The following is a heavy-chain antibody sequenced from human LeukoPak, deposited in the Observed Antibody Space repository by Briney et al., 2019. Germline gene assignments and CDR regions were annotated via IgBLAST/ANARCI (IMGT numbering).Heavy chain of an antibody. CDR3: ARDSGNSSGWWDS. J-gene: IGHJ5*01. CDR1: GFSVSDNY. CDR2: IFSGGTT. V-gene: IGHV3-66*01. Sequence: PGGSLRLSCVASGFSVSDNYMSWVRQAPGKGLEWVSAIFSGGTTYYADSVKGRFTISRDNSKNTVYLLINSLRGEDTAIYYCARDSGNSSGWWDSWGQGTLLTVSS. D-gene: IGHD6-19*01.